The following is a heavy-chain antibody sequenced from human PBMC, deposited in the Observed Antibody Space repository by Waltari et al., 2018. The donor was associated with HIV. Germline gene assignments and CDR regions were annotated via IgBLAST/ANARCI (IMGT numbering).Heavy chain of an antibody. CDR3: ATGEGGNTLLDH. J-gene: IGHJ4*02. CDR1: AYTFTAYY. V-gene: IGHV1-2*02. D-gene: IGHD2-15*01. CDR2: INPNTGGT. Sequence: QAQLVQSGTEVKKPGASVKVSCKASAYTFTAYYIHWVRRAPGQGLEWMGWINPNTGGTYFKQNFQGRVSMTRDTSITTAFMELSSLTYDDTAVYYCATGEGGNTLLDHWGQGTLVAVSS.